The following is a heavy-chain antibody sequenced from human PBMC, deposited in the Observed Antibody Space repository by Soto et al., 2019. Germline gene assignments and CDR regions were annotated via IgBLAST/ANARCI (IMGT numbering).Heavy chain of an antibody. J-gene: IGHJ5*02. CDR2: ISSRSSYI. CDR1: GFTFSSYS. CDR3: ARSYSSSWYGFGWFDP. Sequence: GGSLRLSCAASGFTFSSYSMNWVRQAPGKGLEWFSSISSRSSYIYYADSVKGRFTISRGNAKNSLYLQMNSLRAEDTAVYYCARSYSSSWYGFGWFDPRGQGTLVTVSS. V-gene: IGHV3-21*01. D-gene: IGHD6-13*01.